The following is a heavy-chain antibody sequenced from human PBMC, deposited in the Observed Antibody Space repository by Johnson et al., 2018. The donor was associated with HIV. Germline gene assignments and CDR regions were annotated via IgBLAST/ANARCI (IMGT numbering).Heavy chain of an antibody. CDR2: LRQVGSEK. Sequence: EKLVESGGGLVQPGGSLRLSCAASGFTFSIYWMTWVRQAPGKGLEWVASLRQVGSEKYLVDSVQGRFTISRDNAKNSVYLQMNSLRVEDTAVYYCAREGTVSYGGAFDIWGQGTMVTVSS. CDR3: AREGTVSYGGAFDI. CDR1: GFTFSIYW. D-gene: IGHD4-17*01. V-gene: IGHV3-7*05. J-gene: IGHJ3*02.